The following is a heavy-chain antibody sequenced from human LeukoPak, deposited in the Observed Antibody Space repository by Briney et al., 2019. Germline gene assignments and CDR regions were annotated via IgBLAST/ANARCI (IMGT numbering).Heavy chain of an antibody. CDR2: ISQDGSSK. Sequence: GGSLRLSCAASGFPFSSYAMHWVRQGPGKGLEWVAVISQDGSSKYNADSVKGRFTISRDNAKNSLYLQMSSLRADDTAVYYCARDRLLYYYDSGPTGHFQHWGQGTLVTV. CDR3: ARDRLLYYYDSGPTGHFQH. V-gene: IGHV3-30-3*01. CDR1: GFPFSSYA. J-gene: IGHJ1*01. D-gene: IGHD3-22*01.